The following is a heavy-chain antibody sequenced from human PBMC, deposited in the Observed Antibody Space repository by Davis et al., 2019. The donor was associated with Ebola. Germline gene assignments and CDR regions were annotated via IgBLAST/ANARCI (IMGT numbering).Heavy chain of an antibody. CDR3: AKVEGSGWYSFDY. CDR1: GFTFSSYW. CDR2: INSDGSST. J-gene: IGHJ4*02. V-gene: IGHV3-74*01. Sequence: GESLKISCAASGFTFSSYWMHWVRQAPGKGLVWVSRINSDGSSTSYADSVKGRFTISRDNAKSSLYLQMNSLRAEDTAVYYCAKVEGSGWYSFDYWGQGTLVTVSS. D-gene: IGHD6-19*01.